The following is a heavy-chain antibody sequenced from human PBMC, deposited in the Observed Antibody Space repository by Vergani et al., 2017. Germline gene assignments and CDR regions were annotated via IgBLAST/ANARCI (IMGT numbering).Heavy chain of an antibody. Sequence: EVQLLESGGGLVQPGGSLRLSCAASGFTFSSYAMSWVRQAPGKGLEWVSAISGSGGSTYYANSVKGRFTISRDNSKNTLYLQMNSLRAEDTAVYYCAKGRRGYSDGSSDYWGQGTLVTVSS. CDR2: ISGSGGST. CDR3: AKGRRGYSDGSSDY. D-gene: IGHD5-18*01. CDR1: GFTFSSYA. V-gene: IGHV3-23*01. J-gene: IGHJ4*02.